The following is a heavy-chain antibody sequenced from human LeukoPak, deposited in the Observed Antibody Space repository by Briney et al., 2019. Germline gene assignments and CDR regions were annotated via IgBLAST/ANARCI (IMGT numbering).Heavy chain of an antibody. CDR2: INPNTGGT. Sequence: ASVKVSCKTSGYTFTGYYMHWGRQAPGQGLEWMGWINPNTGGTNYAQKFQGRVTMTSDTSISTAYMELSSLKSDDTAMYYCARAPMIVVVFPPRLDFWGQGPLVTVSS. V-gene: IGHV1-2*02. D-gene: IGHD3-22*01. CDR3: ARAPMIVVVFPPRLDF. CDR1: GYTFTGYY. J-gene: IGHJ1*01.